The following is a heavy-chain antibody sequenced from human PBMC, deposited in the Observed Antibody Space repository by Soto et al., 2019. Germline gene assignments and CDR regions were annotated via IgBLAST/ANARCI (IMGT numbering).Heavy chain of an antibody. CDR1: GFTFSSYS. D-gene: IGHD4-17*01. Sequence: EVQLVESGGGLVKPGGSLRLSCAASGFTFSSYSMNWVRQAPGKGLEWVSSISSSSSYIYYADSVKGRFTISRDNAKNSLYLQINSLRAEDTAVYYCARLGTHTVTSGDYWGQGTLVTVSS. CDR2: ISSSSSYI. J-gene: IGHJ4*02. V-gene: IGHV3-21*01. CDR3: ARLGTHTVTSGDY.